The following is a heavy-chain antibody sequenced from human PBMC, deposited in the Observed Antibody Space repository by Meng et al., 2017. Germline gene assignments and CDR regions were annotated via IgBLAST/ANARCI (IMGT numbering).Heavy chain of an antibody. Sequence: ASVKVSCKASGYTFTSYYMHWVRQAPGQGLEWMGIINPSGGSTSYEQKFQGRVTMTRDTSTSTVYMELSSLRSEDTAVYYCARPNCSSTSCYYYYGMDVWGQGTTVTVSS. CDR3: ARPNCSSTSCYYYYGMDV. CDR1: GYTFTSYY. D-gene: IGHD2-2*01. CDR2: INPSGGST. V-gene: IGHV1-46*01. J-gene: IGHJ6*02.